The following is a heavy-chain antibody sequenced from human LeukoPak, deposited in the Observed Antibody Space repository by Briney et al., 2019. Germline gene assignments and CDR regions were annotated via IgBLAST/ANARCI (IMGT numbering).Heavy chain of an antibody. CDR2: ITPIFGTA. Sequence: SVEVSCKASGGTFSSYANSWVRQAPGQGLEWMGGITPIFGTANYAQKFRGRVTITADESTSTAYMELSSLRSEDTAVYYCARADYYGSGSYDWYFDLWGRGTLVTVSS. V-gene: IGHV1-69*01. CDR3: ARADYYGSGSYDWYFDL. D-gene: IGHD3-10*01. J-gene: IGHJ2*01. CDR1: GGTFSSYA.